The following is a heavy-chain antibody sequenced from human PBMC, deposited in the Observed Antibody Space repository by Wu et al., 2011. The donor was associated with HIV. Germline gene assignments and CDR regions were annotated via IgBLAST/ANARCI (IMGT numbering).Heavy chain of an antibody. J-gene: IGHJ4*02. CDR2: INPDSGGT. CDR3: ARDTGYSSSCSDY. CDR1: GYTFTGYY. D-gene: IGHD6-13*01. V-gene: IGHV1-2*02. Sequence: QVQLVQSGAEVKKPGASVKVSCKASGYTFTGYYIHWVRQAPGQGLEWMGWINPDSGGTNYAQKFQGRVTMTRDTSISTAYMELSRLRSDDTAVYYCARDTGYSSSCSDYWGQGTLVTVSS.